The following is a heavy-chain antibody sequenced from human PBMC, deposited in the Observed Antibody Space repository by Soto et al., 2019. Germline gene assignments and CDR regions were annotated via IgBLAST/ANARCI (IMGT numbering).Heavy chain of an antibody. CDR1: GFTFRDFSGSA. CDR3: TRLLSDGFDF. J-gene: IGHJ3*01. Sequence: LRLSCAASGFTFRDFSGSAMHWVRQASGQGLEWVGRIRSKANNYATAYATSVKGRFTISRDDSKKTSYLQLNSLKTEDTAVYYCTRLLSDGFDFWGPGTMVTVSS. V-gene: IGHV3-73*01. CDR2: IRSKANNYAT.